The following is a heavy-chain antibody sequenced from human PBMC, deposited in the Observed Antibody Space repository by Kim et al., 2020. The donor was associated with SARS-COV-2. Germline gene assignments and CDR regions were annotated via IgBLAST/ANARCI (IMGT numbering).Heavy chain of an antibody. Sequence: NSHPSLTIRFTISVDTAKNPFSLKLSSLTAADTAVYYCARWKGFGEYADYWGQGTLVTVSS. CDR3: ARWKGFGEYADY. D-gene: IGHD3-10*01. J-gene: IGHJ4*02. V-gene: IGHV4-59*01.